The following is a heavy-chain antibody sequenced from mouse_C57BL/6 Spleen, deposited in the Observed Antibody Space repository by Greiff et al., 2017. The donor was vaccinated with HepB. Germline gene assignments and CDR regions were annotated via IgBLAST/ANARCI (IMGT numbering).Heavy chain of an antibody. CDR2: IDPSDSYT. D-gene: IGHD1-1*01. CDR3: ARRNLITTVVATDDWYFDV. V-gene: IGHV1-69*01. Sequence: QVQLQQPGAELVMPGASVKLSCKASGYTFTSYWMHWVKQRPGQGLEWIGEIDPSDSYTNYNQKFKGKSTLTVDKSSSTAYMQLSSLTSEDSAVYYCARRNLITTVVATDDWYFDVWGTGTTVTVSS. J-gene: IGHJ1*03. CDR1: GYTFTSYW.